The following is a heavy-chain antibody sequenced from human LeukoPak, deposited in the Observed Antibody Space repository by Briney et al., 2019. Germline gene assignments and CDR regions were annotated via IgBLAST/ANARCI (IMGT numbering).Heavy chain of an antibody. V-gene: IGHV1-18*01. CDR3: ARVDLYYDSSGYSQAANDY. J-gene: IGHJ4*02. Sequence: VKVSCKASGYTFTGYAISWVRQAPGQGLEWMGWVSAYNGATNYAQNFQDRVTMTTGTPTTTAYMELRSLRSDDTAVYYCARVDLYYDSSGYSQAANDYWGQGTLVTVSS. CDR2: VSAYNGAT. CDR1: GYTFTGYA. D-gene: IGHD3-22*01.